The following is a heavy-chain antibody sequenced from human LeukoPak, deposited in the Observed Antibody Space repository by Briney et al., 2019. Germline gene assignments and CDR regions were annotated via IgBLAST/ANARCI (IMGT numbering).Heavy chain of an antibody. CDR1: GYTFTSYG. CDR3: AKGVYTIVVVPAAIDY. Sequence: ASVRVSCKASGYTFTSYGISWVRQAPGQGLEWMGWISAYNGNTNYAQKLQGRVTMTTDTSTSTAYMELRSLRAENTAVYYCAKGVYTIVVVPAAIDYWGQGTLVTVSS. D-gene: IGHD2-2*01. V-gene: IGHV1-18*01. CDR2: ISAYNGNT. J-gene: IGHJ4*02.